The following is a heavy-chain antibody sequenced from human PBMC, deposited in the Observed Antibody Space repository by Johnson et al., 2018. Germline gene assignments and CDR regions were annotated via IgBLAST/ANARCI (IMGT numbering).Heavy chain of an antibody. V-gene: IGHV3-74*01. J-gene: IGHJ3*02. CDR1: GFSISSYW. CDR2: INSDGNST. CDR3: ARDSDVEGELLPGAFDI. D-gene: IGHD1-26*01. Sequence: VQLQESGGGLGQPGGSLRLSCAASGFSISSYWMHWVRQAPGKGLVWVSRINSDGNSTSYADSVKGRFTISRDNAKNTLFLQMKRLRAEDTAVYYCARDSDVEGELLPGAFDIWGQGTMVTVSS.